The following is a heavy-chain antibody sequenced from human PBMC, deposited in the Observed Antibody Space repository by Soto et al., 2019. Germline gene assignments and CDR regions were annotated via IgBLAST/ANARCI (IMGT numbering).Heavy chain of an antibody. Sequence: EVLLVEPGGGLGQPGESLRLSCTASGITFSSYSMNWVRPAPGKGLEWLSYISSSNTAYADSVKGRFTISRDNAKNSLYLQMNSLREKDTAVYYCVGDQDVHAPMVHGNYWGRGTRVTVA. CDR3: VGDQDVHAPMVHGNY. V-gene: IGHV3-48*02. CDR1: GITFSSYS. J-gene: IGHJ4*02. D-gene: IGHD2-8*01. CDR2: ISSSNT.